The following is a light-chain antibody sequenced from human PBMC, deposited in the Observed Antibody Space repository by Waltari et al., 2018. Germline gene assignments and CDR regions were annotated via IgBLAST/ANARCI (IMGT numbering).Light chain of an antibody. J-gene: IGLJ2*01. Sequence: NFMLTQPHSVSESPGKTVTISCTRSSGSIASYYVQWYQQRPGSAPTTVIYDDDLRPSGLPGRFSGSIDSSSNSASLAISGLKTEDEADYYCQSYDDTTNQVFGGGTKLTVL. CDR3: QSYDDTTNQV. CDR2: DDD. CDR1: SGSIASYY. V-gene: IGLV6-57*04.